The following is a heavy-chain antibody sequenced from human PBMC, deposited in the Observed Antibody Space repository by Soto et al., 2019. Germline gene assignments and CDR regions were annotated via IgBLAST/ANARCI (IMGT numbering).Heavy chain of an antibody. CDR3: ARDFTKSSSWPYYFDY. V-gene: IGHV1-18*01. CDR1: GYTFTTYG. J-gene: IGHJ4*02. Sequence: ASVKVSCKASGYTFTTYGISWVRQAPGQGLEWMGWISAYSGSTKFAQKLQGRVTMTTDTSTTTAYMELRSLTSDDTAVYYCARDFTKSSSWPYYFDYWGQGTLVTVS. D-gene: IGHD6-13*01. CDR2: ISAYSGST.